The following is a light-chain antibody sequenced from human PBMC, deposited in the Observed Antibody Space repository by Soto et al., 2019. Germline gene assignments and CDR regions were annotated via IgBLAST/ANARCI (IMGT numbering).Light chain of an antibody. CDR1: QSLSGNY. V-gene: IGKV3-20*01. Sequence: EIVLTQSPGTQSLSPGERATLSCRASQSLSGNYLAWYQQKPGQAPRLLIFGVSSRATGIPDRFSGSGSGTDFTLTINRLEPEDFAVYYCHHYGSSPYTFGLGTKLEIK. CDR2: GVS. J-gene: IGKJ2*01. CDR3: HHYGSSPYT.